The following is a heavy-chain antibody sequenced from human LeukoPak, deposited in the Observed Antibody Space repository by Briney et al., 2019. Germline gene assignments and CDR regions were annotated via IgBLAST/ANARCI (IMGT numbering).Heavy chain of an antibody. CDR2: INPSGGST. CDR1: VYTSTSYY. D-gene: IGHD6-19*01. J-gene: IGHJ6*02. Sequence: ASVKVSCKASVYTSTSYYMHWVRQAPGQGLEWMGIINPSGGSTSYAQKFQGRVTMTRDTSTSTVYMELSSLRSEDTAVYYCAREAVAGTKYYGMDVWGQGTTVTVSS. CDR3: AREAVAGTKYYGMDV. V-gene: IGHV1-46*01.